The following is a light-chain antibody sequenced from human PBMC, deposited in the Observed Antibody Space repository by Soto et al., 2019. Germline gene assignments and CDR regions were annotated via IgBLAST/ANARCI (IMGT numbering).Light chain of an antibody. CDR2: MSS. J-gene: IGKJ5*01. CDR3: MQALRPPYT. V-gene: IGKV2-28*01. CDR1: QSLLHSNGYKY. Sequence: DTVMTQSPFSLPVTPGEPASISCRSSQSLLHSNGYKYLDWYLQKPGQSPQLLIYMSSNRASGVPDRFSGRGSGTDFTLKISSVEADDVGVYYCMQALRPPYTFGQGTRLAIK.